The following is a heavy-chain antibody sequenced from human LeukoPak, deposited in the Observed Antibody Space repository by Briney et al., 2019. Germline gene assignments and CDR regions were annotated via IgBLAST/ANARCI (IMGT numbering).Heavy chain of an antibody. V-gene: IGHV3-21*01. CDR3: ARDQWELLGGGLFDY. J-gene: IGHJ4*02. CDR2: ISSSSSYI. CDR1: GFTFSSYS. Sequence: GGSLRLSCAASGFTFSSYSMNWVRQAPGKGLEWVSSISSSSSYIYYADSVKGRFTISRDNAKNSLYLQMNSLRAEDTAVYYCARDQWELLGGGLFDYWGQGTLVTVSS. D-gene: IGHD1-26*01.